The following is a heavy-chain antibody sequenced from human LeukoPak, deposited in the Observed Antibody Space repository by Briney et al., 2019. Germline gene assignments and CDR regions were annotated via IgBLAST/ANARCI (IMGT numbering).Heavy chain of an antibody. Sequence: GESLKISCKGSGYSFTSYWISWVRQMPGKGLEWMGRIDPSDSYTNYSPSFRGHVTISADKSISTAYLQWSSLKASDTAMYYCARHPRGRLIVVVPAAIDYWGQGTLVTVSS. CDR1: GYSFTSYW. CDR2: IDPSDSYT. J-gene: IGHJ4*02. V-gene: IGHV5-10-1*01. D-gene: IGHD2-2*02. CDR3: ARHPRGRLIVVVPAAIDY.